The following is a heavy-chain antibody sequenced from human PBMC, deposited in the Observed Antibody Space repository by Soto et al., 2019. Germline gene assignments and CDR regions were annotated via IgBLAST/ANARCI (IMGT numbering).Heavy chain of an antibody. CDR1: GFSFSSYA. Sequence: SLRLSCASSGFSFSSYAMSWVRQAPGKGLEWVSGIGASGGSTYYTDSVKGRFTIARDSSKNTVYLQMNILRAEDTAVYFCAKDLGFSAPTAFDDWGLGTQVPVAS. D-gene: IGHD3-10*01. CDR2: IGASGGST. CDR3: AKDLGFSAPTAFDD. J-gene: IGHJ4*02. V-gene: IGHV3-23*01.